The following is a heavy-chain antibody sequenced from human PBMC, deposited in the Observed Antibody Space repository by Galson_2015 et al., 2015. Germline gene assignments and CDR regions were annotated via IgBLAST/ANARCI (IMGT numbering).Heavy chain of an antibody. V-gene: IGHV1-18*04. Sequence: SVKVSCKASGYTFTSYGISWVRQAPGQGLEWMGWISAYNGNTNYAQKLQGRVTMTTDTSTSTAYMELRSLRSDDTAVYYCARDPHNLRIMGGYCSGGSCERAFDYWGQGTLVTVSS. D-gene: IGHD2-15*01. J-gene: IGHJ4*02. CDR1: GYTFTSYG. CDR3: ARDPHNLRIMGGYCSGGSCERAFDY. CDR2: ISAYNGNT.